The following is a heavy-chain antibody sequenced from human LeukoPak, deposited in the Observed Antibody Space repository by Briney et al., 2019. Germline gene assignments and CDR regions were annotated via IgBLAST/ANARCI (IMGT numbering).Heavy chain of an antibody. CDR2: IWYDGSNK. J-gene: IGHJ6*03. D-gene: IGHD5-18*01. CDR1: GFTFSSYG. V-gene: IGHV3-33*06. Sequence: GRSLRLSCAASGFTFSSYGMHWVRQAPGKGLEWVAVIWYDGSNKYYADSVKGRFTISRDNSKNTLYLQMNSLRAEDTAVYYCAKNQAKFYSYGPDYYMGVWGKGTTVTVSS. CDR3: AKNQAKFYSYGPDYYMGV.